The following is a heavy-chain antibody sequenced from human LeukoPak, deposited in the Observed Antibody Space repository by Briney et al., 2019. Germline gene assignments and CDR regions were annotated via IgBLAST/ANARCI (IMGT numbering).Heavy chain of an antibody. V-gene: IGHV4-34*01. Sequence: SETLSLTCAIYGGSFSHYYWSWIRQPPGKGLEWVGEIHPSGSTSFNPSLESRVSISKDTSKNQFSLKLTAVTAADTAVYYCSRGSDESKTGDYWGQGTLVTVSS. CDR1: GGSFSHYY. J-gene: IGHJ4*02. CDR2: IHPSGST. D-gene: IGHD6-25*01. CDR3: SRGSDESKTGDY.